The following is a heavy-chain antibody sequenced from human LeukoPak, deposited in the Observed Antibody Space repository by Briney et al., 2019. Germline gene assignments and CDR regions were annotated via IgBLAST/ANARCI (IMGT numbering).Heavy chain of an antibody. Sequence: ASVKVSCKASGYTFTGYYMHWVRQAPGQGLEWMGRINPNSGGTNYAQKFQGRVTMTRDTSISTAYVGLSRLRSDDTAVYYCARDRSPRLSGSYSDWGQGTLVTVSS. CDR1: GYTFTGYY. D-gene: IGHD1-26*01. V-gene: IGHV1-2*06. J-gene: IGHJ4*02. CDR2: INPNSGGT. CDR3: ARDRSPRLSGSYSD.